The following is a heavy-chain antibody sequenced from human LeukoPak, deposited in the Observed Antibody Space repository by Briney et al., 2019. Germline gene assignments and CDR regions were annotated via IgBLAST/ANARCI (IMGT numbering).Heavy chain of an antibody. Sequence: GGSLRLSCAASGFTFSSYGMSWVRQAPGKGLEWVSAISGSGGSTYYADSVKGRFTISRDNSKNTLYLQMNSLRAEDTAVYYCAKDADYGSGSYYKGGYFDYWGQGTLFTVSS. V-gene: IGHV3-23*01. CDR2: ISGSGGST. CDR1: GFTFSSYG. J-gene: IGHJ4*02. D-gene: IGHD3-10*01. CDR3: AKDADYGSGSYYKGGYFDY.